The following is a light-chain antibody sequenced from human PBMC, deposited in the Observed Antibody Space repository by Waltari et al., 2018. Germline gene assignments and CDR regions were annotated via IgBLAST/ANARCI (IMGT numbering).Light chain of an antibody. Sequence: DIQMTQSPSSVSASVGDRVTITCRASQSISSWLAWYQQKPGKAPKLLISTASSLESGVPSRFSGSGSGTEFTLTISSLQPDDFATYYCQQSNSYSSTFGQGTKLDI. CDR1: QSISSW. V-gene: IGKV1-5*03. J-gene: IGKJ2*02. CDR3: QQSNSYSST. CDR2: TAS.